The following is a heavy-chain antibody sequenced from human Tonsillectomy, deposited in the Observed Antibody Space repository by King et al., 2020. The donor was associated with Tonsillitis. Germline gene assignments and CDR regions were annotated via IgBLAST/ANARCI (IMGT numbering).Heavy chain of an antibody. Sequence: VQLQQWGAGLLKPSETLSLTCSVYVGSFIDYSWSWIRQPPGKGLEGIGEINHTGNTNYNPSLKSRVTMSVDTSKNQFSLKLSSVTAADTAVYYCARHHSSGWYYFDYWGQGTQATVSS. CDR3: ARHHSSGWYYFDY. CDR2: INHTGNT. CDR1: VGSFIDYS. D-gene: IGHD6-19*01. V-gene: IGHV4-34*01. J-gene: IGHJ4*02.